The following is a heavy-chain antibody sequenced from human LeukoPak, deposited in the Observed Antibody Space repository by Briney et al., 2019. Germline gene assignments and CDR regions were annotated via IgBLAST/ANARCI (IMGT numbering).Heavy chain of an antibody. D-gene: IGHD6-13*01. CDR2: MNPNSGNT. Sequence: ASVNVSCKASGYTFTSYDINWVRQATGQGLEGMGWMNPNSGNTGYAQKFQGRATMTRNTSISTAYMELSSLRSEDTAVYYCAREGSSRRSGDDYWGQGTLVTVSS. CDR3: AREGSSRRSGDDY. CDR1: GYTFTSYD. J-gene: IGHJ4*02. V-gene: IGHV1-8*01.